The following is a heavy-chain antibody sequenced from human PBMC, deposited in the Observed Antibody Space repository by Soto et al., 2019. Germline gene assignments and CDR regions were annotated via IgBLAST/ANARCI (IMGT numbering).Heavy chain of an antibody. D-gene: IGHD6-13*01. V-gene: IGHV4-39*07. CDR2: INHSGST. CDR1: GGSISTRSYS. CDR3: ARVLGIAAAGPIDY. Sequence: PSETLSLTCTVSGGSISTRSYSWGWIRQPPGKGLEWIGEINHSGSTNYNPSLKSRVTISVDTSKNQFSLKLSSVTAADTAVYYCARVLGIAAAGPIDYWGQGTLVTVSS. J-gene: IGHJ4*02.